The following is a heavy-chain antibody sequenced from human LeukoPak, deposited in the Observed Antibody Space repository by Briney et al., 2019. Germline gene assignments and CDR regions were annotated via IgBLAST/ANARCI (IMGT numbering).Heavy chain of an antibody. Sequence: SETLSLTCTVSDGSITNYDWSWVRQPPGKGLEFIGHVHYSGTANYNPSLKSRVTISVDTSKNQFSLKLSSVTAADTAVYYCPRHRGSGWYESDYWGQGTLVTVSS. CDR3: PRHRGSGWYESDY. D-gene: IGHD6-19*01. CDR2: VHYSGTA. V-gene: IGHV4-59*08. J-gene: IGHJ4*02. CDR1: DGSITNYD.